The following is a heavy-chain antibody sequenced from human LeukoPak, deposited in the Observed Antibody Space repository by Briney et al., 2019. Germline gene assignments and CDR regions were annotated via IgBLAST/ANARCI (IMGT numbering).Heavy chain of an antibody. CDR1: IDSFSNYH. D-gene: IGHD1-26*01. CDR2: VNESGGT. J-gene: IGHJ5*02. CDR3: ARGQGATVPQVGKNWFDP. Sequence: NASETLSLTCAVYIDSFSNYHWNWIRQTPAKGMEWIGEVNESGGTNISPSLRSRVILSVDTSKNQFSLKLISVTVADTAIYYCARGQGATVPQVGKNWFDPWGQGTLVTVSS. V-gene: IGHV4-34*01.